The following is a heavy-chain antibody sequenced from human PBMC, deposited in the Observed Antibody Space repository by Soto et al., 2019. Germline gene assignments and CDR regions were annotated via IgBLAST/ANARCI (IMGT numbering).Heavy chain of an antibody. CDR3: ARVYGGYPSWFDP. D-gene: IGHD4-17*01. CDR1: GFTFSSYG. Sequence: QVQLVESXXGVVQPGRSLRLSCAASGFTFSSYGMHWVRQAPGKGLEWVAVISYDGSNKYYEDSVKGRFTISRDNSKNTLYLQMNSLRAEDTAVYYCARVYGGYPSWFDPWGQGTLVTVSS. V-gene: IGHV3-30*03. J-gene: IGHJ5*02. CDR2: ISYDGSNK.